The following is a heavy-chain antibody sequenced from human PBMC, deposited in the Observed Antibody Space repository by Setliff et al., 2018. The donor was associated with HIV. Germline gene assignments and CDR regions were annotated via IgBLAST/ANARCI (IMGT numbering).Heavy chain of an antibody. D-gene: IGHD3-3*01. Sequence: SETLSLTCAVSGYSISPAYYWGWIRQPPGKGLEWIGSVYHSGTTYYNPSLKSRVTISVDMSNNQFSLKVTSVTAADTAVYYCMRGRSITIFGVAYFDFWGQGTQVTVSS. J-gene: IGHJ4*02. CDR2: VYHSGTT. CDR3: MRGRSITIFGVAYFDF. CDR1: GYSISPAYY. V-gene: IGHV4-38-2*01.